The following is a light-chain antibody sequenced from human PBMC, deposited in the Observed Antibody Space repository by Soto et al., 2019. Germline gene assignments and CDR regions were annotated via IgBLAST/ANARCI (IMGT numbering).Light chain of an antibody. CDR1: QSVNNY. V-gene: IGKV3-11*01. CDR2: DAS. Sequence: EIVLTQSPATLSLSPGARATLSGRACQSVNNYLARYQEKTGQARRLLIYDASNRATGIPARFSGSGSGTDFTLTISSLEHEDFAVYYCQQPRSTITFGQGTRLEIK. J-gene: IGKJ5*01. CDR3: QQPRSTIT.